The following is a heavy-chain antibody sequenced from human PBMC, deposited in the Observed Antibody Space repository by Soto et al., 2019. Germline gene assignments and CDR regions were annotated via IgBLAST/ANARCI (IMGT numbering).Heavy chain of an antibody. Sequence: SETLSLTCTVSGGSISSSSYYWGWIRQPPGKGLEWIGSIYYSGSTYYNPSLKSRVTISVDTSKNQFSLKLSSVTAADTAVYNCAGPDYDFLTVYLDALDIGGQGQWSPSPQ. CDR2: IYYSGST. V-gene: IGHV4-39*01. D-gene: IGHD3-9*01. J-gene: IGHJ3*02. CDR3: AGPDYDFLTVYLDALDI. CDR1: GGSISSSSYY.